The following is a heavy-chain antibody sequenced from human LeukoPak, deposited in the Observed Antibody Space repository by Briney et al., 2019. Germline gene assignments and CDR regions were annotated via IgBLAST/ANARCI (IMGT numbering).Heavy chain of an antibody. CDR1: GGTFSSYA. Sequence: GASVKVSCKASGGTFSSYAISWVRQAPGQGLEWMGGIIPIFGTANYAQKFQGRVTITTDESTSTAYMELSSLRSEDTAVYYCARGPLYCSSTSCYTPYDYWGQGTLVTVSS. CDR3: ARGPLYCSSTSCYTPYDY. V-gene: IGHV1-69*05. J-gene: IGHJ4*02. CDR2: IIPIFGTA. D-gene: IGHD2-2*02.